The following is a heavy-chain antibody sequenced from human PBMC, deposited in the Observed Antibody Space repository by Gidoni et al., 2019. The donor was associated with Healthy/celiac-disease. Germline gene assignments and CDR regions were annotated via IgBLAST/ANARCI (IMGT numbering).Heavy chain of an antibody. J-gene: IGHJ4*02. Sequence: QVQLVQSVAEVKKPGASVTFSCQASGYTFTGYYMHWMRQAPGQGLEWMGWINPNSGGTNYAQKLQGRVTMTRDTSISTAYMELSRLRSDDTAVYYCARAGYSYAFYYWGQGTLVTVSS. CDR2: INPNSGGT. CDR3: ARAGYSYAFYY. CDR1: GYTFTGYY. V-gene: IGHV1-2*02. D-gene: IGHD5-18*01.